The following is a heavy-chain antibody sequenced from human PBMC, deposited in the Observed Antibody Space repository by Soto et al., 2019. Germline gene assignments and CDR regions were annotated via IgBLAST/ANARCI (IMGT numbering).Heavy chain of an antibody. CDR3: AAVWNRNSSSYYFDY. D-gene: IGHD6-6*01. V-gene: IGHV1-58*01. CDR1: GFTFTSSA. CDR2: IVVGRGNT. Sequence: QMQLVQSGPEVKKPGTSVKVSCKASGFTFTSSAVQWVRQARGQRLEWIGWIVVGRGNTNYAQKFQERVTITRDMSTSTAYMELSSLRSEDTAVYYCAAVWNRNSSSYYFDYWGQGTLVTVSS. J-gene: IGHJ4*02.